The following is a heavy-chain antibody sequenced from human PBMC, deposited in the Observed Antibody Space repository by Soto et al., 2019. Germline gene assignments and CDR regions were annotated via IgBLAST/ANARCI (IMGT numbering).Heavy chain of an antibody. D-gene: IGHD6-19*01. Sequence: GGSLRLSCAASGFTFSSYWMHWVRQAPGKGLVWVSRINSDGSSTSYADSVKGRFTISRDNAKNTLYLQMNSLRAEDTAVYYCASAVGWNYYDYWGQGTLVTVSS. CDR3: ASAVGWNYYDY. V-gene: IGHV3-74*01. CDR1: GFTFSSYW. J-gene: IGHJ4*02. CDR2: INSDGSST.